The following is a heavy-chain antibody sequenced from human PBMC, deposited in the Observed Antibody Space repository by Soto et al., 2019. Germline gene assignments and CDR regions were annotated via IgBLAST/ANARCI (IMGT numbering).Heavy chain of an antibody. V-gene: IGHV1-18*01. CDR1: GYTFTSYG. D-gene: IGHD6-13*01. CDR2: ISAYNGNT. Sequence: QVQLVQSGAEVKKPGASVKVSCKASGYTFTSYGISWVRQAPGQGLEWMGWISAYNGNTNYAQKLQGRVTMTTDTSTSTACMELRSLRSDDTAVYYCAREFIAAAGTDYFDYWGQGTLVTVSS. CDR3: AREFIAAAGTDYFDY. J-gene: IGHJ4*02.